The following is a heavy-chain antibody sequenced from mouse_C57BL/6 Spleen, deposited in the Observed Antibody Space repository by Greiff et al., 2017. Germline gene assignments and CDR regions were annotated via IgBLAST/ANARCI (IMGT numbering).Heavy chain of an antibody. J-gene: IGHJ4*01. Sequence: QVQLKQPGAELVKPGASVKMSCKASGYTFTSYWITWVKQRPGQGLEWIGDIYPGSGSTNYNEKFKSKATLTVDTSSSTAYMQLSNLTSEDSAVYYCARGEDYDGYYAMDYWGQGTSVTVSS. V-gene: IGHV1-55*01. CDR2: IYPGSGST. CDR1: GYTFTSYW. D-gene: IGHD2-3*01. CDR3: ARGEDYDGYYAMDY.